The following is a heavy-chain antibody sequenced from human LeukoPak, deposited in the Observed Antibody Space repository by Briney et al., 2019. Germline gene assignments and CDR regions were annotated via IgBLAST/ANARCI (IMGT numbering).Heavy chain of an antibody. V-gene: IGHV3-53*01. CDR1: GFLVNTNY. CDR2: IYADGNT. D-gene: IGHD4-17*01. CDR3: ARDSYGDANFDS. Sequence: GGSLRLSCAASGFLVNTNYMTWVRQAPGRGLEWVSFIYADGNTYYADSVKGRFTISRDISKNAVYLQMNSLRAEDTAVYYCARDSYGDANFDSWGQGTLVTVSS. J-gene: IGHJ4*02.